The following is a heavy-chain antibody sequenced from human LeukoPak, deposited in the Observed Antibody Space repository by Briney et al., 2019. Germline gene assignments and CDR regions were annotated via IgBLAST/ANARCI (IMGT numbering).Heavy chain of an antibody. CDR1: GFTFSSYS. D-gene: IGHD6-13*01. J-gene: IGHJ4*02. Sequence: PGGSLRLSCAASGFTFSSYSMNWVRQAPGKGLEWVSYISTSSSTIYYADSVKGRFTVSSDNGKNSLYLQMDSLRAEDTAVYYCARGRLSSWYLDFWGQGTLVTVSS. V-gene: IGHV3-48*04. CDR3: ARGRLSSWYLDF. CDR2: ISTSSSTI.